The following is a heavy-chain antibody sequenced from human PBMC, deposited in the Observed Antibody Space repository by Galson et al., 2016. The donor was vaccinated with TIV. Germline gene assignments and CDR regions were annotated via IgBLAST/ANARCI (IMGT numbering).Heavy chain of an antibody. J-gene: IGHJ2*01. CDR1: GGTFGSFG. D-gene: IGHD3-22*01. Sequence: CKASGGTFGSFGINWVRQAPGQGLEWMGGIIPIFNTAKYARNFQGRVTITADESTTTAYMELSSLRSDDTAVYFCAREDYYDTDLSDWYFDLWGRGTLLTVSS. V-gene: IGHV1-69*01. CDR2: IIPIFNTA. CDR3: AREDYYDTDLSDWYFDL.